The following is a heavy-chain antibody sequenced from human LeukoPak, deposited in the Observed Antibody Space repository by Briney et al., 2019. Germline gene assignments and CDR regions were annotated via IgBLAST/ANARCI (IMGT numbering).Heavy chain of an antibody. CDR3: ATGEPLVRGIIVY. J-gene: IGHJ4*02. CDR1: GYTFTSYD. Sequence: ASVKVSCKASGYTFTSYDINWVRQAPGQGLEWMGWMNANSGNTGYAQKCQGRVTMNRNTSISTAYMELSSLRSEDTAVYYCATGEPLVRGIIVYWGQGALVTVSS. CDR2: MNANSGNT. V-gene: IGHV1-8*01. D-gene: IGHD3-10*01.